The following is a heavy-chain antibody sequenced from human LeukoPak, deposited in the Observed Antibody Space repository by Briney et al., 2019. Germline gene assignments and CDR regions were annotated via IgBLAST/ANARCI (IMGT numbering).Heavy chain of an antibody. D-gene: IGHD2-2*01. CDR2: ISAYNGNT. Sequence: WASVKVSCKASGYTFTSYGISWVRQAPGQGLEWMGWISAYNGNTNYAQKLQGRVTMTTDTSTSTAYMELRSLRSDDTAVYYCGRDQGAVPVTRVDPWGQGTLVTVSS. CDR3: GRDQGAVPVTRVDP. J-gene: IGHJ5*02. V-gene: IGHV1-18*01. CDR1: GYTFTSYG.